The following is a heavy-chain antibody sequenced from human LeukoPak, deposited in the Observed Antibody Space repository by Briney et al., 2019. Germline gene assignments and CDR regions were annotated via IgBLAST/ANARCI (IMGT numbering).Heavy chain of an antibody. CDR3: ARDHYYYDSSPYFDY. CDR1: GYTFTSYD. D-gene: IGHD3-22*01. V-gene: IGHV1-2*02. Sequence: ASVKVSCKASGYTFTSYDINWVRQATGQGLEWMGWMNPNSGGTNYAQKFQGRVTMTRDTSISTAYMELSRLRSDDTAVYYCARDHYYYDSSPYFDYWGQGTLVTVSS. J-gene: IGHJ4*02. CDR2: MNPNSGGT.